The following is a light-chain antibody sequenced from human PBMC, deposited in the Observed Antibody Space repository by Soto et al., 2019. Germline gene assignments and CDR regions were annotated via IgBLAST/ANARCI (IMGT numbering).Light chain of an antibody. CDR3: QQRSNWLT. V-gene: IGKV3-11*01. CDR2: DAS. CDR1: QSVSSY. Sequence: EIVLTQSPATLSLSPGERATLSCRASQSVSSYLAWYHQKPGQAPRLLIYDASNRATGIPARFSGSGSGTDFTLTISSLEPEDCAVYYCQQRSNWLTFGGGTKVEIK. J-gene: IGKJ4*01.